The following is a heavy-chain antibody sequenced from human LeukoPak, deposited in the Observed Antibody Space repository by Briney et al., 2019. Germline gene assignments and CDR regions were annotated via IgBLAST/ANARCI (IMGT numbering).Heavy chain of an antibody. CDR1: GFTFSSYW. V-gene: IGHV3-74*01. CDR2: INSDGSST. D-gene: IGHD1-26*01. J-gene: IGHJ4*02. CDR3: AREVRGSYFRFDY. Sequence: PGGTLRLSCAASGFTFSSYWMHWVRQAPGKGLVWVSRINSDGSSTSYADSVKGRFTISRDNAKNTLYLQMNSLRAEDTAVYYGAREVRGSYFRFDYWGQGTLVTVSS.